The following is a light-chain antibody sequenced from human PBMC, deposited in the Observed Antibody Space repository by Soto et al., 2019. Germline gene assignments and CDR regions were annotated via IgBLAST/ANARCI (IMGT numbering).Light chain of an antibody. V-gene: IGKV3-20*01. CDR2: DAS. Sequence: EVVLTQSPGTLSLSRGERATFSCRASQSLPINCLAWYQRKPGQAPRLLIYDASSRAAGIPDRFSGTGSGTEFTLTISSLKSEDYAVYYCQQYKSWPPITFGQGTRLEIK. J-gene: IGKJ5*01. CDR3: QQYKSWPPIT. CDR1: QSLPINC.